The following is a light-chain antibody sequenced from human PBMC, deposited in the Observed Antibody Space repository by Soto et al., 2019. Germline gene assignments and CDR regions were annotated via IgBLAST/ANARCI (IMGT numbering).Light chain of an antibody. V-gene: IGLV1-44*01. CDR2: SNN. CDR3: AAWDDSLNGVV. CDR1: SSNIGSNT. J-gene: IGLJ2*01. Sequence: QSVLTQPASASGTAGQRVTISCSGSSSNIGSNTVNWYQQLPGTAPKLLIYSNNQRPSGVPDRFSGSKSGTSASLAISGLQSEDEADYYCAAWDDSLNGVVFGGGTKLTVL.